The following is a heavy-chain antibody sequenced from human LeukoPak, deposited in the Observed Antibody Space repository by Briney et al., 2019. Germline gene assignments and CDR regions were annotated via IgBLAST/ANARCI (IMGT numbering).Heavy chain of an antibody. CDR3: ARVSLAGCSSTSCSTYYFDY. V-gene: IGHV4-38-2*02. Sequence: PSETLFLTFTVSAYSISSAYYWGCIRQPPWKELEGIDSIYHDGNTYYNPSLNSRVTISVDTSKNQFSLKLSSVTAADTAVYHCARVSLAGCSSTSCSTYYFDYWGQGTLVTVSS. CDR1: AYSISSAYY. J-gene: IGHJ4*02. CDR2: IYHDGNT. D-gene: IGHD2-2*02.